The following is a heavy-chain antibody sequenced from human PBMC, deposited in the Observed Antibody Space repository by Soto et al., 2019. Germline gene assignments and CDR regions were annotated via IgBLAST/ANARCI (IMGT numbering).Heavy chain of an antibody. D-gene: IGHD2-2*01. J-gene: IGHJ5*02. CDR3: ARGSALYQLLRDYHWFDP. Sequence: SETLSLTCAVSGGSISSGGYSWSWIRQPPAKGLEWIGYIYHRGSLYYNPSLKSRVTISVDMSKNQFSLKLSSVTAEDTAVYYCARGSALYQLLRDYHWFDPWGQGALVTVSS. CDR1: GGSISSGGYS. V-gene: IGHV4-30-2*01. CDR2: IYHRGSL.